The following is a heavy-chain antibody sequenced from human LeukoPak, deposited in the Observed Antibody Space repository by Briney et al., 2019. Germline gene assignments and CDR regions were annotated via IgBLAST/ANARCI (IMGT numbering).Heavy chain of an antibody. V-gene: IGHV1-18*01. CDR3: ARTTIFELYNWFDP. CDR1: GYTFTSYG. Sequence: ASVKVSCKASGYTFTSYGISWVRQAPGQGLEWMGWISAYNGNTNYAQKLQGRVTMTTDTSTSTAYMELRSLRSDDTAVYYCARTTIFELYNWFDPWGQGTLVTVSS. J-gene: IGHJ5*02. CDR2: ISAYNGNT. D-gene: IGHD3-3*01.